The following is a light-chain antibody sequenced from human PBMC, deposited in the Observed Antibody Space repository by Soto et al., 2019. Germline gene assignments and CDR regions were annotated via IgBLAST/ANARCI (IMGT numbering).Light chain of an antibody. CDR3: QQYESSPLT. Sequence: EIVLTQSPDTLSLSPGERATLSCRASQSVNSALLAWYQQKPGQAPRLLIYRASTRATGIPDRFTGSGSGTDFTLTISRLEPEDFAVYYCQQYESSPLTFGGGTKGEIK. CDR1: QSVNSAL. V-gene: IGKV3-20*01. J-gene: IGKJ4*01. CDR2: RAS.